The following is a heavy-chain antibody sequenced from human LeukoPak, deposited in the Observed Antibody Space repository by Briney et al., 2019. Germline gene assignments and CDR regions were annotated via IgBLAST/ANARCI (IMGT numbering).Heavy chain of an antibody. V-gene: IGHV4-34*01. J-gene: IGHJ4*02. CDR2: INHSGST. CDR3: ARRYSSSSLWAY. D-gene: IGHD6-6*01. CDR1: GGSFRGYY. Sequence: PSETLSLTCAVYGGSFRGYYWSWIRQPPGKGLEWIGEINHSGSTNYNPSLKSRVTISVDTSKNQFSLKLSSVTAADTAVYYCARRYSSSSLWAYWGQGTLVTVSS.